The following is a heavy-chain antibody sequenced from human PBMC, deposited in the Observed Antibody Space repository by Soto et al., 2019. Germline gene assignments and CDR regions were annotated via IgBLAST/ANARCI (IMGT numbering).Heavy chain of an antibody. Sequence: SETLSLTCTVSGGSIRNYYWSWIRQPPGKGLEWIGYIYDSGSSNYNPSLKSRVTISVDTSKNQFSLKLSSVTAADTAVYYCARDRGLGSGWYGWFDPWGQGTLVTVSS. V-gene: IGHV4-59*01. D-gene: IGHD6-19*01. J-gene: IGHJ5*02. CDR3: ARDRGLGSGWYGWFDP. CDR1: GGSIRNYY. CDR2: IYDSGSS.